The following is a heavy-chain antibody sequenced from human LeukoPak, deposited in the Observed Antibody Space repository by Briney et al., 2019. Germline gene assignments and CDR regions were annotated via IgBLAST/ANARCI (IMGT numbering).Heavy chain of an antibody. Sequence: SETLSLTCTVSGGSISSGGYYWSWIRQHPGKGLEWIGYIYYSGSTYYNPSLKSRVTISVDTSKNQFSLKLSSVTAEDTAVYYCARGSRRTYYDFWSGYPTYYFDYWGQGTLVTVSS. CDR3: ARGSRRTYYDFWSGYPTYYFDY. V-gene: IGHV4-31*03. CDR2: IYYSGST. D-gene: IGHD3-3*01. J-gene: IGHJ4*02. CDR1: GGSISSGGYY.